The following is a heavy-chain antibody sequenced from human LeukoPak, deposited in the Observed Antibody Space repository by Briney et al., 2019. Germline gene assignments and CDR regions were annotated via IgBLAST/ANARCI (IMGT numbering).Heavy chain of an antibody. CDR1: GYIFTDYY. J-gene: IGHJ4*02. V-gene: IGHV1-2*02. CDR2: LNANSGGT. Sequence: ASVKVSCKASGYIFTDYYIQWVRQAPGQGLEWMGWLNANSGGTNYAQKFQGRVTMTRDTSISTAYMELSRLTSDDTAVSYCGRRYCSGGSCYPDYWGQGTLVTVSS. D-gene: IGHD2-15*01. CDR3: GRRYCSGGSCYPDY.